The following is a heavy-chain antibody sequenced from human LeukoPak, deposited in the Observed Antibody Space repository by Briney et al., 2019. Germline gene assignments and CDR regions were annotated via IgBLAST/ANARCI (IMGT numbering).Heavy chain of an antibody. Sequence: PGGSLRLSCAASGFTFSSYSMNWVRQAPGKGLEWVSSISSSSSYIYYADSVKGRFTISRDNAKNSLYPQMNSLRAEDTAVYYCARVIDLLWFGELGDVWGQGTTVTVSS. CDR2: ISSSSSYI. D-gene: IGHD3-10*01. J-gene: IGHJ6*02. CDR1: GFTFSSYS. CDR3: ARVIDLLWFGELGDV. V-gene: IGHV3-21*01.